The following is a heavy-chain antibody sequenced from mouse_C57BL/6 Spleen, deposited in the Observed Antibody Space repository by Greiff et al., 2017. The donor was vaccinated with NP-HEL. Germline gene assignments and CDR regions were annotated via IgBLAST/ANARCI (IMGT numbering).Heavy chain of an antibody. D-gene: IGHD1-1*01. V-gene: IGHV1-59*01. CDR2: IDPSDSYT. Sequence: QVQLQQPGAELVRPGTSVKLSCKASGYTFTSYWMHWVKQRPGQGLEWIGVIDPSDSYTNYNQKFKGKATLTVDTSSSTAYMQLSSLTSEDSAVYYCARGNYYGSSYGPAWFAYWGQGTLVTVSA. J-gene: IGHJ3*01. CDR3: ARGNYYGSSYGPAWFAY. CDR1: GYTFTSYW.